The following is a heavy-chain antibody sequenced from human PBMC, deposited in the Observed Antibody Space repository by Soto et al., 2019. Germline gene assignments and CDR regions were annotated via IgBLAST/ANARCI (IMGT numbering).Heavy chain of an antibody. CDR2: ISSSSSYI. D-gene: IGHD3-22*01. CDR1: GFTFSYYS. CDR3: ARVVDYYDPYYYYGMDV. Sequence: EVQLVESGGGLVKPGGSLRLSCAASGFTFSYYSMNWVRQAPGKGPEWVSSISSSSSYISYADSVKGRFTISRDNAKNSLYLQMNSLRAEDTAVYYCARVVDYYDPYYYYGMDVWGQGTTVTVSS. J-gene: IGHJ6*02. V-gene: IGHV3-21*01.